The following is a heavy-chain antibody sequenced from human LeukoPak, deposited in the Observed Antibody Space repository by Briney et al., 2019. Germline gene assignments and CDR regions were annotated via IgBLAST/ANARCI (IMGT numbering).Heavy chain of an antibody. Sequence: GGSLRLSCAASGFTFSIYGMHWVRQAPGKGLEWVAVIWYDGSKKYYADSVKGRFTISRDNSKNTLYLQMNSLKVEDTAVYYCARAQDYDSSGYVDAFDMWGQGTMVTVSS. D-gene: IGHD3-22*01. CDR3: ARAQDYDSSGYVDAFDM. V-gene: IGHV3-33*01. J-gene: IGHJ3*02. CDR2: IWYDGSKK. CDR1: GFTFSIYG.